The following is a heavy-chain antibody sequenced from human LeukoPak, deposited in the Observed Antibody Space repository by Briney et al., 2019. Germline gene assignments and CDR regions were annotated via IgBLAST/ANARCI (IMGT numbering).Heavy chain of an antibody. D-gene: IGHD1-26*01. CDR1: GYTFTGYY. V-gene: IGHV1-2*02. Sequence: ASVKVSCKSSGYTFTGYYMHWVRQAPGQGLEWMGWINPNSGGTNYAQKFQGRVTMTRDTSISTAYTELSRLRSDDTAVYYCARDWAAEWEPIFDYWGQGTLVTVSS. CDR3: ARDWAAEWEPIFDY. CDR2: INPNSGGT. J-gene: IGHJ4*02.